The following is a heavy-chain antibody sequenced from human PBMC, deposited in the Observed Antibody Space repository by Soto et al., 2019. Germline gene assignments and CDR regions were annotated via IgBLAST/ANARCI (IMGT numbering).Heavy chain of an antibody. CDR1: GFTFSSYS. V-gene: IGHV3-48*02. CDR3: TREGARPWGGWCYDCFVH. J-gene: IGHJ5*02. Sequence: EVQLVESGGGLVQPGGSLRLSCAASGFTFSSYSMNWVRQAPGKGLEWVSYISSSSSTIYYADSVKGRFTISRDNCHNSLYLRTKGPGDQNTAVYSLTREGARPWGGWCYDCFVHWGQGNLFIVSS. CDR2: ISSSSSTI. D-gene: IGHD6-19*01.